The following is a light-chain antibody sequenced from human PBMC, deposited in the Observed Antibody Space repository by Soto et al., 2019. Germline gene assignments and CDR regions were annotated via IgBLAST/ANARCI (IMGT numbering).Light chain of an antibody. CDR1: QNITNY. Sequence: DIQMTQSPSSLSASVGDRVTIACRASQNITNYLHWYQQRPGKAPNLLIYGASTLQSAVPSRFSGSGSGTELTLSISSLQPEDFATYYCQQSYCVPYNFGLGTKVEIK. V-gene: IGKV1-39*01. J-gene: IGKJ2*01. CDR3: QQSYCVPYN. CDR2: GAS.